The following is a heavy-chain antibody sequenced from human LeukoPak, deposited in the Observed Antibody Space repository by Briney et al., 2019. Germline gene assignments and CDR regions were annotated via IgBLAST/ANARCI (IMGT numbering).Heavy chain of an antibody. J-gene: IGHJ4*02. CDR3: ARGYDILTGSAFDY. V-gene: IGHV4-4*07. CDR2: IYTSGST. CDR1: GGSISSYY. Sequence: SETLSLTCTVSGGSISSYYCSWIRQPAGKGLEWIGRIYTSGSTNYNPSLKSRVTMSVDTSKNQFSLKLSSVTAADTAVYYCARGYDILTGSAFDYWGQGTLVTVSS. D-gene: IGHD3-9*01.